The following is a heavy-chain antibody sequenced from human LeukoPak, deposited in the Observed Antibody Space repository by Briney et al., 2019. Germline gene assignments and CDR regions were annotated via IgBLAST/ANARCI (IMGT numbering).Heavy chain of an antibody. CDR2: ISYDGSNK. CDR1: GFTFSSYG. CDR3: AKGNLRGFYYYGMDV. V-gene: IGHV3-30*18. Sequence: GGSLRLSCAASGFTFSSYGMHWVRQAPGKGLEWVAVISYDGSNKYYADSVKGRFTISRDNSKNTLYLQMNSLRAEDTAVYYCAKGNLRGFYYYGMDVWGQGTTVTVSS. D-gene: IGHD4-23*01. J-gene: IGHJ6*02.